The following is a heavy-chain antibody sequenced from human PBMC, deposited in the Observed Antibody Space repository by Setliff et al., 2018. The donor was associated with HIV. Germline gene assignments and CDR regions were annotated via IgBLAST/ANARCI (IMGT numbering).Heavy chain of an antibody. CDR2: IHTSGST. V-gene: IGHV4-61*09. CDR1: GGSISSGSYY. J-gene: IGHJ4*02. D-gene: IGHD6-13*01. CDR3: ARHHPGGIAAAGLDY. Sequence: PSETLSLTCTVSGGSISSGSYYWSWIRQPAGKGLEWIGHIHTSGSTKYNPSLKGRVTISADTSKNQFSLNLSSVTAAETAVYYCARHHPGGIAAAGLDYWGQGTLVTVSS.